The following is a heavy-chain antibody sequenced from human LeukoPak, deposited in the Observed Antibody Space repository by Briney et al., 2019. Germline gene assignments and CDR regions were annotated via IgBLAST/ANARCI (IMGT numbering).Heavy chain of an antibody. Sequence: SETLSLTCTVSGGSISSYYWSWIRQPPGKGLEWIWYIYYSGSTNYNPSLKSRVTISVDTSKNQFSLKLSSVTAADTAVYYCARDSSGWYGGGYFDLWGRGALVTVSS. D-gene: IGHD3-16*01. CDR2: IYYSGST. CDR1: GGSISSYY. CDR3: ARDSSGWYGGGYFDL. V-gene: IGHV4-59*01. J-gene: IGHJ2*01.